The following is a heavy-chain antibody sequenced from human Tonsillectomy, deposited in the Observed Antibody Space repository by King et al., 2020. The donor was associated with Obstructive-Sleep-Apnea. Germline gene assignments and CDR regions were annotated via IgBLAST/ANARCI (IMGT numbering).Heavy chain of an antibody. CDR3: ATDGDNSAFWADGWFDP. V-gene: IGHV1-69*06. Sequence: GQLVQSGAEVKKPGSSVKVSCKASGDISSDFTLNWVRQAPGQGLEWMGGIIPIYGTTNYAQKFQDRVTITADKSTSTAYMELNNLRPEDTAVYYCATDGDNSAFWADGWFDPWGPGSLVTVSS. CDR1: GDISSDFT. CDR2: IIPIYGTT. J-gene: IGHJ5*02. D-gene: IGHD6-19*01.